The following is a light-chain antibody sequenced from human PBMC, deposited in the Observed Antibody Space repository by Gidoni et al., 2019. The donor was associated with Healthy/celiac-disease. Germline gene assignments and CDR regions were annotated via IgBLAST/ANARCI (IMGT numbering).Light chain of an antibody. Sequence: DSLAVSLGERATINCKSSQSVLYSSNNKNCLAWYQQKPGQPPKLLIYWASTRESGVPDRFSGSGSGTDFTLTISSLQAEDVAVYYCQQYYSTPPYTFGQGTKLEIK. J-gene: IGKJ2*01. CDR3: QQYYSTPPYT. CDR1: QSVLYSSNNKNC. CDR2: WAS. V-gene: IGKV4-1*01.